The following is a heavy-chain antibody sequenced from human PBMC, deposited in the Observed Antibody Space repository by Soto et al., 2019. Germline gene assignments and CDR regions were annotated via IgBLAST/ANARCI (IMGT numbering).Heavy chain of an antibody. D-gene: IGHD3-16*02. V-gene: IGHV1-18*01. CDR2: ISAYNGNT. CDR3: ARDTGHYDYIWGSYRSASYDY. J-gene: IGHJ4*02. CDR1: GYSFTSYC. Sequence: ASVKVSCKASGYSFTSYCIRWVRQSPGQGLEWMGWISAYNGNTNYAQKLQGRVTMTTDTSTSTAYKELRSLRSDDTAVYYCARDTGHYDYIWGSYRSASYDYWGQGTLVTVSS.